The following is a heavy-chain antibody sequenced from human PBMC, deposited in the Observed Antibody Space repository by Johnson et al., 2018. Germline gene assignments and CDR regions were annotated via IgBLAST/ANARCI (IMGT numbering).Heavy chain of an antibody. Sequence: VQLVETGAEVKKPGSSVKVSCKASGGTFSRYAISWVRQATGQGLEWMGGIIPIFGTSNHAQKLQGRVSITADGSTGTSYMELSSLRSEDTAVYYWARDRRVHWNYCDSWGQGTLVTVSS. J-gene: IGHJ4*02. CDR2: IIPIFGTS. V-gene: IGHV1-69*01. CDR1: GGTFSRYA. D-gene: IGHD3-10*01. CDR3: ARDRRVHWNYCDS.